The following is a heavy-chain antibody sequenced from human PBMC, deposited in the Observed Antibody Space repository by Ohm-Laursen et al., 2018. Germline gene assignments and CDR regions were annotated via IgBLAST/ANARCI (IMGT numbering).Heavy chain of an antibody. Sequence: SLRLSCAASGFTFSSNAMNWVRQAPGEGLEWVSSISSGSRYIHYADSVQGRFTLSRDDAKNSLFLQMNSLRADDTAIYYCARRIPLYGMDVWGQGTTVTVSS. CDR1: GFTFSSNA. CDR2: ISSGSRYI. D-gene: IGHD2-2*02. CDR3: ARRIPLYGMDV. V-gene: IGHV3-21*06. J-gene: IGHJ6*02.